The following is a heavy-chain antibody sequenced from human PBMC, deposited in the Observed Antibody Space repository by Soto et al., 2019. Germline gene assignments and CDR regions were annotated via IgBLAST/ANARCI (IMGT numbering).Heavy chain of an antibody. J-gene: IGHJ4*02. V-gene: IGHV1-8*01. CDR3: ARGEGVVAAAQTTVGY. D-gene: IGHD6-13*01. CDR1: GYTFTSYD. Sequence: QVQLVQSGAEVKKPGASVKVSCKASGYTFTSYDSNWVRQATGQGLEWMGWMNPNSGNTGYAQKFQGRVTMTRNTSISTAYMELSSLRSEDTAVYYCARGEGVVAAAQTTVGYWGQGTLVTVSS. CDR2: MNPNSGNT.